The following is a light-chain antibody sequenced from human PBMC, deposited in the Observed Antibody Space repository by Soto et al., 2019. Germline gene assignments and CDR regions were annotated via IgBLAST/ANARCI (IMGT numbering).Light chain of an antibody. CDR2: SDD. V-gene: IGLV1-44*01. CDR1: SSNIGSNA. J-gene: IGLJ3*02. Sequence: QSVLTQPPSASGTPGQRVTISCSGSSSNIGSNAVSWYQHFPGTAPKVLIYSDDQRPSAVPDRFSGSNSGTSASLAISGLQAEDEADYFCAAWGDSLNTWVFGGGTKVTVL. CDR3: AAWGDSLNTWV.